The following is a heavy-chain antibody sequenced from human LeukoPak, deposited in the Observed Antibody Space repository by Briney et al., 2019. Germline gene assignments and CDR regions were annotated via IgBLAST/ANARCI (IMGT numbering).Heavy chain of an antibody. CDR1: GFTFSDYY. Sequence: PGGSLRLSCAASGFTFSDYYMSWVRQAPGKGLEWVSYISSSSSTIYYADSVKGRFTISRDNAKNSLYLQMNSLRAEDTAVYYCARGSRRGYSGYDGFDYWGQGTLVTVSS. J-gene: IGHJ4*02. D-gene: IGHD5-12*01. V-gene: IGHV3-11*04. CDR2: ISSSSSTI. CDR3: ARGSRRGYSGYDGFDY.